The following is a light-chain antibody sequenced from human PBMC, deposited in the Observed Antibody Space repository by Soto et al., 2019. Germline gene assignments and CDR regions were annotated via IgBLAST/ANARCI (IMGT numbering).Light chain of an antibody. Sequence: DIQMTQSPSSLSASVRDIVTITCRASQSISDHLNWYQQKPGEVPKLLIYAASNLHSGVPSRFSGSGSETDFALTISSLQPEDFATYYCQQSYITPYTFGQGTRLEIK. J-gene: IGKJ2*01. CDR3: QQSYITPYT. V-gene: IGKV1-39*01. CDR1: QSISDH. CDR2: AAS.